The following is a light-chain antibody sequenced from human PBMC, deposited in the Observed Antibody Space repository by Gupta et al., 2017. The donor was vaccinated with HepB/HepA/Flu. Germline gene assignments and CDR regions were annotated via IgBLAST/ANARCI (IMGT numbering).Light chain of an antibody. CDR3: QQSYSTPFT. V-gene: IGKV1-39*01. CDR2: AAS. CDR1: QSISNY. J-gene: IGKJ3*01. Sequence: DIHMTQSASSLSASVGDRVTITCRASQSISNYLNWYLEKPGKAPKVLIYAASSLQSGVPSRFSGSGSGTDFTLTISRLQAEDFGTYFCQQSYSTPFTFGHGTKVEIK.